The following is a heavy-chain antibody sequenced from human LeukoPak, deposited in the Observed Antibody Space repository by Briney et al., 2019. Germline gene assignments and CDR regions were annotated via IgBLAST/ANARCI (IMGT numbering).Heavy chain of an antibody. CDR2: INPNSGGT. CDR3: AREALEGSSSRPYFDY. D-gene: IGHD6-13*01. J-gene: IGHJ4*02. V-gene: IGHV1-2*02. CDR1: GYTFTDYY. Sequence: ASVKVSCKASGYTFTDYYIHWVRQAPGQGLEWMGWINPNSGGTNYAQKFQGRVTMTRDTSISTAYMELSRLRSDDTAVYYCAREALEGSSSRPYFDYWGQGTLVTVSS.